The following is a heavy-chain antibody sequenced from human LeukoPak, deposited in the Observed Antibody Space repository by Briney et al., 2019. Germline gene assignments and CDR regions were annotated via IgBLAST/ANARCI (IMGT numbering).Heavy chain of an antibody. D-gene: IGHD1-26*01. J-gene: IGHJ4*02. Sequence: SETLSLTCAVYGGSFSGYYWGWIRQPPGKGLEWIGSIYNSGSTYYNPSLQSRVTISVDTSKNQFSLKLSSVTAADTAVYYCARLRWGAEGNYFDYWGQGTLVTVSS. CDR3: ARLRWGAEGNYFDY. V-gene: IGHV4-38-2*01. CDR2: IYNSGST. CDR1: GGSFSGYY.